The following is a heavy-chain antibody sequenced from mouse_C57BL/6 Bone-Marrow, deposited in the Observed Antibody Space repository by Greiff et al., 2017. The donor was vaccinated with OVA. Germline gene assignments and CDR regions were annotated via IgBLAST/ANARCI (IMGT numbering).Heavy chain of an antibody. Sequence: VQLQQSGAELVRPGTSVKMSCKASGYTFTNFWIGWAKQRPGHGLEWIGDIYPGGGYTNYNEKFKGKATLTADKSSSTAYMQFSSLTSEDSAIYYCARVRLTGPYFDYWGQGTTLTVSS. CDR1: GYTFTNFW. D-gene: IGHD4-1*01. V-gene: IGHV1-63*01. J-gene: IGHJ2*01. CDR3: ARVRLTGPYFDY. CDR2: IYPGGGYT.